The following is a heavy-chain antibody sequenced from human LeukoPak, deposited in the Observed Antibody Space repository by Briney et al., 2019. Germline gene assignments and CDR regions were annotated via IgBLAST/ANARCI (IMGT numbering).Heavy chain of an antibody. D-gene: IGHD2-2*01. V-gene: IGHV3-30*04. CDR2: ISYDGSNK. Sequence: GGSLRLSCAASGFTFSSYAMHWVRQAPGRGLEWVAVISYDGSNKYYADSVKGRFTISRDNSKNTLYLQINSLRAEDTAVYYCARGCSSTSCYGFDYWGQGTLVTVSS. CDR3: ARGCSSTSCYGFDY. J-gene: IGHJ4*02. CDR1: GFTFSSYA.